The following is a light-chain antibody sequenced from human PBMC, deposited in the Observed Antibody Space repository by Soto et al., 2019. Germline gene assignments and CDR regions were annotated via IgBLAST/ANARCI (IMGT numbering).Light chain of an antibody. Sequence: EIVLTQSPGTLSLSPGEIATLSCRASQSVSSSYLAWYQQKPGQAPRLLIYGASSRPTGIPDRFSGSGSGTDFTLTISRLEPEDFAVYYCQQYGSSSTFGQGTKVDIK. CDR1: QSVSSSY. J-gene: IGKJ1*01. CDR2: GAS. CDR3: QQYGSSST. V-gene: IGKV3-20*01.